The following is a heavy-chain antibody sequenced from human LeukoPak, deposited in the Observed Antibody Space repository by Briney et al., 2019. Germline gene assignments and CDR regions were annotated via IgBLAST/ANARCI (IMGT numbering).Heavy chain of an antibody. V-gene: IGHV1-2*02. CDR3: AVASYGSGSYYDPVDY. CDR2: INPNSGGT. J-gene: IGHJ4*02. D-gene: IGHD3-10*01. CDR1: GYTFTGYY. Sequence: GASVKVSCKASGYTFTGYYMHWVRQAPGQGLEWMGWINPNSGGTNYAQKFQGRVTMTRDTSISTAYMELSRLGSDDTAVYYCAVASYGSGSYYDPVDYWGQGTLVTVSS.